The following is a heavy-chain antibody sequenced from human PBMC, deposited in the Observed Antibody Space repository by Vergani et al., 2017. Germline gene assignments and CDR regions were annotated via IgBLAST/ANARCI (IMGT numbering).Heavy chain of an antibody. J-gene: IGHJ5*02. D-gene: IGHD3-3*01. CDR1: GFTFSSYA. V-gene: IGHV3-23*01. CDR3: AKDRITIFGVVTNWFDP. CDR2: ISGSGGST. Sequence: EVQLLESGGGLVQPGGSLRLSCAVSGFTFSSYAMSWVRQAPGKGLEWVSAISGSGGSTYYADSVKGRFTISRDNSKNTLYLQMNSLRAEDTAVYYCAKDRITIFGVVTNWFDPWGQGTLVTVSS.